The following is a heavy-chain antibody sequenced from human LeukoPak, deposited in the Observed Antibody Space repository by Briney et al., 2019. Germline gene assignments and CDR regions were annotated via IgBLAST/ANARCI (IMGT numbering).Heavy chain of an antibody. CDR3: ARVKGRFDY. Sequence: SQTLSLTCAVSGGSISSGGYSWSWIRQPPGKGLEWIGYIYHSGSTYYNPSLKSRVTISVDRSKNQFSLKLSSVTAADTAVYYCARVKGRFDYWGQGTLVTVSS. V-gene: IGHV4-30-2*01. CDR2: IYHSGST. CDR1: GGSISSGGYS. J-gene: IGHJ4*02.